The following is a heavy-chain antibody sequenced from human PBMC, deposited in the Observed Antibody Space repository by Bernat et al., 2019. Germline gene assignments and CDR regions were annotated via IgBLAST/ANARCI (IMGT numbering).Heavy chain of an antibody. J-gene: IGHJ4*02. D-gene: IGHD3-22*01. CDR2: IYHSGST. CDR3: ARTSRRGYYDSSGYYYFDY. V-gene: IGHV4-4*02. Sequence: QVQLQESGPGLVKPSGTLSLTCAVSGGSISSSNWWSWVRQPPGKGLAWIGEIYHSGSTNYNPSLKSRVTISVDKAKNQFSLKLSSVTAADTAVYYCARTSRRGYYDSSGYYYFDYWGQGTLVTVSS. CDR1: GGSISSSNW.